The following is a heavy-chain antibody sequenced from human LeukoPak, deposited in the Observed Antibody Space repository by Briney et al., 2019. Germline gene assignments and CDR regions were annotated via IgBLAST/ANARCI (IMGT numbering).Heavy chain of an antibody. D-gene: IGHD4-17*01. CDR1: GFTFSSYS. CDR3: ARDHGDYVGYYYYYGMDV. V-gene: IGHV3-21*01. CDR2: ISSSSSYI. J-gene: IGHJ6*02. Sequence: GGSLRLSCAASGFTFSSYSMNWVRQAPGKGLEWVSSISSSSSYIYYADSVKGRFTISRDNAKNSLYLQMNSLRAEDTAVYYCARDHGDYVGYYYYYGMDVWGQRTTVTVSS.